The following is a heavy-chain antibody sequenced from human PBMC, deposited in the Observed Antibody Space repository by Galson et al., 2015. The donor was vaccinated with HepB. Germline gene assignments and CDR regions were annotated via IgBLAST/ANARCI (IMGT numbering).Heavy chain of an antibody. Sequence: SLRLSCAASGFSFGTYVIHWVRQAPGKGLEWVAVISYDGSNEYYADSVKGRFTISRDNSKNTLYLQMNSLRAEDTAVYYCAKGGTAVAGTDFRLDSWGQGTLVTVSS. CDR1: GFSFGTYV. CDR2: ISYDGSNE. V-gene: IGHV3-30*18. D-gene: IGHD6-19*01. CDR3: AKGGTAVAGTDFRLDS. J-gene: IGHJ4*02.